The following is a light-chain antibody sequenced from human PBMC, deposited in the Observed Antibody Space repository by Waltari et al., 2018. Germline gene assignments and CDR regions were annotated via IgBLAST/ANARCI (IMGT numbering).Light chain of an antibody. Sequence: SYVLTQPPSVTVAPGKTARITCGGNNIGSKRVYWYQQKPGLAPVLVINYDSDWPSGIPERFSGSNSGNTATLTISRVEAGDEADYYCQVWDSSTDHYVFGSGTKVTVL. CDR1: NIGSKR. CDR3: QVWDSSTDHYV. CDR2: YDS. V-gene: IGLV3-21*04. J-gene: IGLJ1*01.